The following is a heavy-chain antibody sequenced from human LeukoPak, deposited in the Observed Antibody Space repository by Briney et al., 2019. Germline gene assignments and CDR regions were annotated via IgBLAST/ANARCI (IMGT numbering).Heavy chain of an antibody. CDR3: SRGRRILVGDTNAGDFFDY. V-gene: IGHV1-2*02. Sequence: GASVKVSCKASRYTFTDYYIHWVRQAPGQGLEWMGWVNPNSADTHYAQKFQGRVTMTRDTSISTAYMELSRLRSDDTAVYYCSRGRRILVGDTNAGDFFDYWGQGTLVTVSS. D-gene: IGHD1-26*01. CDR1: RYTFTDYY. CDR2: VNPNSADT. J-gene: IGHJ4*02.